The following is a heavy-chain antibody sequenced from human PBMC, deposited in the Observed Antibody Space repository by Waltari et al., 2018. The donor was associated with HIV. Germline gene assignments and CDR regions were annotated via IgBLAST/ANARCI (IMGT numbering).Heavy chain of an antibody. CDR3: ARMGLMMYAIGAFDI. V-gene: IGHV3-7*01. D-gene: IGHD2-8*01. J-gene: IGHJ3*02. Sequence: EVQLVESGGVLVQPGGSLRLSCGASAFTFSLYWMSWVRQASGKGLEGVDNIKQDGSEKHYVDSVKGRFNISRDNAKKSLYLQMNSLRAEDTAVYYCARMGLMMYAIGAFDIWGQGTMVTVSS. CDR1: AFTFSLYW. CDR2: IKQDGSEK.